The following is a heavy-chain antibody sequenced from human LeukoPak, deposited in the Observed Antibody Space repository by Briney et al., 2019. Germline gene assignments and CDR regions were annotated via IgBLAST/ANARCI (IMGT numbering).Heavy chain of an antibody. V-gene: IGHV3-33*05. CDR3: ASRYYGSGFDY. CDR1: GYTFTGYC. CDR2: ISYDGSNK. J-gene: IGHJ4*02. Sequence: SCKASGYTFTGYCMHWVRQAPGKGLEWVAVISYDGSNKYYADSVKGRFTISRDNAKNSLYLQMNSLRAEDTAVYYCASRYYGSGFDYWGQGTLVTVSS. D-gene: IGHD3-10*01.